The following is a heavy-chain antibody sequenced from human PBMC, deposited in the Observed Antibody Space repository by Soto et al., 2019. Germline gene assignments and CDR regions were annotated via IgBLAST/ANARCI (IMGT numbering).Heavy chain of an antibody. CDR1: GLTFSNYW. V-gene: IGHV3-7*01. CDR3: TKVVGLAGQD. Sequence: EVQREESGGTLVQPGGSLRLSCAASGLTFSNYWMSWVRQAPGKGLEWVANIKQDGREKYYVDSVRGRFTISRDNAKNSLYLQMSCLRAEDTAVYYCTKVVGLAGQDWGQGTLVTVSS. CDR2: IKQDGREK. J-gene: IGHJ4*02. D-gene: IGHD6-19*01.